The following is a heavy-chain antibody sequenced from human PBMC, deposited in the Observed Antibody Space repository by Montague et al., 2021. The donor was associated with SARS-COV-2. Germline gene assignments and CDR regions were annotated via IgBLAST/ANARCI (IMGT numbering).Heavy chain of an antibody. CDR2: ISSSGSTT. J-gene: IGHJ2*01. CDR3: ARGKRRITIFGVVIIEYFDL. CDR1: GFTFSSYE. V-gene: IGHV3-48*03. Sequence: SLRLSCAASGFTFSSYEMNWVRQAPGKGLEWVSYISSSGSTTYYVDSVKGRFTIFRDNAKNSLYLQMNSLRAEDTAVYYCARGKRRITIFGVVIIEYFDLWRSATTVTVSA. D-gene: IGHD3-3*01.